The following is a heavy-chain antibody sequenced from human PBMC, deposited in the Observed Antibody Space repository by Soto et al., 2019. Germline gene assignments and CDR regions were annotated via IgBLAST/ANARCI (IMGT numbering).Heavy chain of an antibody. CDR2: ISHNGDT. Sequence: PSETLSLTCTVPGGSISNAVYYWSWIRQHPGKGLEWIGYISHNGDTYYNPSLKSRLFISVDTSQNQFSLKLTSVTAADTAVYYCARVGAATSWFGPWGQGTLVTVSS. D-gene: IGHD2-15*01. CDR3: ARVGAATSWFGP. V-gene: IGHV4-31*03. CDR1: GGSISNAVYY. J-gene: IGHJ5*02.